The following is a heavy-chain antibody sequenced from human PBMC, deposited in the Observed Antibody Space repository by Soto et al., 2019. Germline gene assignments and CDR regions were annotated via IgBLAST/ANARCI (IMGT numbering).Heavy chain of an antibody. Sequence: SATLSLTCAVSGGSITSGGYAWSWIRQSPGQALEWIGYIYQGGSAFYNPSLKPRVTIFLDRSKNQFSLNMTSVTAADTAVYYCARSFYGVDLCAQGTPVTVSS. CDR1: GGSITSGGYA. J-gene: IGHJ6*02. CDR2: IYQGGSA. CDR3: ARSFYGVDL. V-gene: IGHV4-30-2*06.